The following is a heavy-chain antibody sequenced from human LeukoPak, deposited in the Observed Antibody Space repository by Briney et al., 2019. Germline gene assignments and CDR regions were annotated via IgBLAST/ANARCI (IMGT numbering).Heavy chain of an antibody. D-gene: IGHD3-22*01. CDR1: GGSISSGSYY. CDR3: ARSITMIVVVIPDAFDI. CDR2: IYTSGSI. J-gene: IGHJ3*02. V-gene: IGHV4-61*02. Sequence: PSETLSLTCTVSGGSISSGSYYWSWIRQPAGKGLEWIGRIYTSGSINYNPSLKSRVTISVDTSKNQFSLKLSSVTAADTAVYYCARSITMIVVVIPDAFDIWGQGTMVTVSS.